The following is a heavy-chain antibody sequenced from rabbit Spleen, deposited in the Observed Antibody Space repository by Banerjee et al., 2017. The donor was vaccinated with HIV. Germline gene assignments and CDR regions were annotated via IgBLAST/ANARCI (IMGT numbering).Heavy chain of an antibody. J-gene: IGHJ4*01. V-gene: IGHV1S45*01. Sequence: QEQLEESGGGLVKPEGSLTLTCKASGFDFSYGYVMSWVRQAPGKGLEWIACIDVTKSGSTYYTSWAKGRFTISKTSSTTVTLQMTSLTVADTATYFCARDAAGREDFNLWGPGTLVTVS. CDR2: IDVTKSGST. CDR1: GFDFSYGYV. CDR3: ARDAAGREDFNL. D-gene: IGHD4-2*01.